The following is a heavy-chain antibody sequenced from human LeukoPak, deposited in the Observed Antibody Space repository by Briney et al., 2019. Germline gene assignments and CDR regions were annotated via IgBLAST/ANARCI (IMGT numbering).Heavy chain of an antibody. CDR2: INAGNGNT. CDR3: ARQDTARDAFDI. D-gene: IGHD6-6*01. Sequence: ASVTVSFTASGYTFTIYAVHWVRQAPGQRLEWMGWINAGNGNTKYSQKFQGRVTITRDTSASTAYMELSSLRSEDTAVYYCARQDTARDAFDIWGQGTMVTVSS. J-gene: IGHJ3*02. V-gene: IGHV1-3*01. CDR1: GYTFTIYA.